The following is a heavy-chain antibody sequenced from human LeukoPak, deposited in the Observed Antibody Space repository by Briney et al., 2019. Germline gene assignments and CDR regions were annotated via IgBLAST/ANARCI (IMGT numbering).Heavy chain of an antibody. J-gene: IGHJ4*02. V-gene: IGHV1-18*01. CDR1: GYTFTSYG. Sequence: ASVKVSCKASGYTFTSYGISWVRQAPGQGLEWMGWISAYNGNTNYAQKLQGRVTMTTDTSTSTAYMELRSLRSDDTAVYYCARVGLRAPLLWFGELYYFDYWGQGTLVTVSS. D-gene: IGHD3-10*01. CDR3: ARVGLRAPLLWFGELYYFDY. CDR2: ISAYNGNT.